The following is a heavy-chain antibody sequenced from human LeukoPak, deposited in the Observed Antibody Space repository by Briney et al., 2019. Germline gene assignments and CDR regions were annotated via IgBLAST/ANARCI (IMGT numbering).Heavy chain of an antibody. V-gene: IGHV3-30-3*01. D-gene: IGHD3-10*01. CDR2: ISKDGSDK. CDR1: GFTFTNYA. Sequence: GSLRLSCAASGFTFTNYAMHWVRQAPGKEGEWVAVISKDGSDKYYTDSVKGRFTISRDNSKNTLYLQMNSLGAQDTAVFYCARDAFQTSGTYMDYWGQGTLVTVSS. CDR3: ARDAFQTSGTYMDY. J-gene: IGHJ4*02.